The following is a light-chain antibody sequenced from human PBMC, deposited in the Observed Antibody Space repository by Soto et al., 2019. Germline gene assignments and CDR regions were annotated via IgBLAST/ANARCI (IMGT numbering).Light chain of an antibody. Sequence: DIQMTQSPSSLSASVGDRVTITCRASQGISNYLAWYQQKAGKVPKLLIYGTSTLQSGVPSRFSGSGSGTDFTLTISSLQPEDVATYYCQKYNSAPWTFGQGTKVEIK. V-gene: IGKV1-27*01. CDR1: QGISNY. CDR3: QKYNSAPWT. J-gene: IGKJ1*01. CDR2: GTS.